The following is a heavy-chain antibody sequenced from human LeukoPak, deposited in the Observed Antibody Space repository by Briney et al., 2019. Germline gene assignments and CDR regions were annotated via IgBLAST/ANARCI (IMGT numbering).Heavy chain of an antibody. Sequence: SETPSLTCTVSGGSMNNYYWNWIRQPAGKGLEWIGHIYSSGSTNYNPSLKSRVTMSIDTSKNQFFLKLSSVTAADTAVYYCARRTDYWGQGTLVTVSS. J-gene: IGHJ4*02. CDR1: GGSMNNYY. V-gene: IGHV4-4*07. D-gene: IGHD1-14*01. CDR2: IYSSGST. CDR3: ARRTDY.